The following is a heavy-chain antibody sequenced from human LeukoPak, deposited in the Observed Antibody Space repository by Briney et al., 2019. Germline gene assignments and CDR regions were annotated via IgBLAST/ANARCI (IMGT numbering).Heavy chain of an antibody. V-gene: IGHV4-34*01. CDR3: ARADGDY. CDR2: INHSGST. CDR1: GGSFSGYY. J-gene: IGHJ4*02. D-gene: IGHD6-6*01. Sequence: SETLSLTCAVYGGSFSGYYWSWIRQPPGKGLEWIGEINHSGSTNYNPSLKSRVTISVDTSKNQFSLKLSSATAADTAVYYCARADGDYWGQGTLVTVSS.